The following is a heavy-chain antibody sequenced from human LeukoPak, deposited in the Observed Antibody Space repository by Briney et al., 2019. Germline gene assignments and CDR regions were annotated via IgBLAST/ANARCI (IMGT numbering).Heavy chain of an antibody. CDR2: IRSKALYGTR. CDR1: GFNFGGYA. D-gene: IGHD3-22*01. CDR3: ARDNVNYYDPDY. Sequence: TGGSLRLSCTASGFNFGGYAINWVRQAPGQGLEWVGFIRSKALYGTREYAASVEGRFTISRDDSKGIAYLQMNNLKIDDTAVYYCARDNVNYYDPDYWGQGTLVTVSS. J-gene: IGHJ4*02. V-gene: IGHV3-49*04.